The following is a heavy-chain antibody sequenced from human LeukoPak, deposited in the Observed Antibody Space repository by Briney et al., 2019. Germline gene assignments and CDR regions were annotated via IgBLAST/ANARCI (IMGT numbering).Heavy chain of an antibody. Sequence: ASVRLSREASVYTFTRYYIHWVRDPPAQGLEWMGIINTSGGSTSYAQKFQGRVTMTRDTSTSTVYMELSSLRSEDTAVYYCAREQSGAFDIWGQGTMVTVSS. CDR3: AREQSGAFDI. CDR2: INTSGGST. V-gene: IGHV1-46*01. D-gene: IGHD6-25*01. CDR1: VYTFTRYY. J-gene: IGHJ3*02.